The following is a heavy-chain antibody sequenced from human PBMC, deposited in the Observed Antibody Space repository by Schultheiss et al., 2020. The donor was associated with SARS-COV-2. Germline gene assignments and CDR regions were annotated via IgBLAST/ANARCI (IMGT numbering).Heavy chain of an antibody. CDR1: GCSISSSSYY. Sequence: GSLRLSCTVSGCSISSSSYYWSWIRQPPGKGLEWIGYIYYSGNTNYNPSLKSRVTFSVDTSKNQFSLKVTSVPAADTAVYYCARLHGDYFDRNWFDPWGQGNLVTVSS. J-gene: IGHJ5*02. V-gene: IGHV4-61*05. CDR2: IYYSGNT. D-gene: IGHD4-17*01. CDR3: ARLHGDYFDRNWFDP.